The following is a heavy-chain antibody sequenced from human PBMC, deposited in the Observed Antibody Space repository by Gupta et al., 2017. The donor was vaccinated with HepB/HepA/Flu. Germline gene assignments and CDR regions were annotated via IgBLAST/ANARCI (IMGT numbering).Heavy chain of an antibody. CDR2: IYYSGST. V-gene: IGHV4-59*01. J-gene: IGHJ5*02. CDR1: GGSISSYY. D-gene: IGHD5/OR15-5a*01. CDR3: ARVRDVYENWFDP. Sequence: QVQLQESGPGLVKPSETLSLTCTVSGGSISSYYWSWIRQPPGKGLEWIGYIYYSGSTNYNPALKSRVTISVDTSKNQFSLKLSSVTAADTAVYYCARVRDVYENWFDPWGQGTLVTVSS.